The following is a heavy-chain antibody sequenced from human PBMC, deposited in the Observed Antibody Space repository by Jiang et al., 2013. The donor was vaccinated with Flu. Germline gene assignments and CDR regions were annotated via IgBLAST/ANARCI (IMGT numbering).Heavy chain of an antibody. CDR3: AVIGGATSHVPYGY. CDR2: IYHSGST. Sequence: GSGLVKPSGTLSLTCAVSGGSISSSNWWSWVRQPPGKGLEWIGEIYHSGSTNYNPSLKSRATISVDKSKNQFSLKLSSVTAADTAVYYCAVIGGATSHVPYGYWGQGTLVTVSS. J-gene: IGHJ4*02. V-gene: IGHV4-4*02. CDR1: GGSISSSNW. D-gene: IGHD3-10*01.